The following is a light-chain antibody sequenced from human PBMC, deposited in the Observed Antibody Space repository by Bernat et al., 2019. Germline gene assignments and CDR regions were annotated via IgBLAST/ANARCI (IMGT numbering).Light chain of an antibody. V-gene: IGLV2-8*01. CDR2: DVN. CDR3: SSYSGNNNRV. J-gene: IGLJ1*01. CDR1: SSDIGGFNY. Sequence: QSALTQPPSASGSPGRSVTISCTGTSSDIGGFNYVSWYQHHPGKAPKLIIYDVNKRPSGVPDRFSGSKSGITASLTVSGLQADDEADYYCSSYSGNNNRVFGTGTKVTVL.